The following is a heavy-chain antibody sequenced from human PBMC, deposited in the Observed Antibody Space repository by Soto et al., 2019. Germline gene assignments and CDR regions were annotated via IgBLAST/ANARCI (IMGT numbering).Heavy chain of an antibody. D-gene: IGHD3-10*01. J-gene: IGHJ3*02. CDR1: GGSISSYY. V-gene: IGHV4-59*01. Sequence: QVQLQESGPGLVKPSETLSPTCTVSGGSISSYYWSWIRQPPGKGLEWIGYIYYSGSTNYNPSLKRRVTISVDTSKNQFSLKLSSVTASDTAVYYCARGSAFDIWGQGTMVTVSS. CDR2: IYYSGST. CDR3: ARGSAFDI.